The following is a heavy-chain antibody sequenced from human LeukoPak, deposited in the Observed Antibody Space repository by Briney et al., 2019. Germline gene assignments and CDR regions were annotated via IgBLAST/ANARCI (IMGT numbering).Heavy chain of an antibody. D-gene: IGHD6-13*01. V-gene: IGHV4-59*01. CDR3: ARGYSSSWYEPIAY. CDR1: GGSISSYY. J-gene: IGHJ4*02. Sequence: SETLSLTCTVSGGSISSYYWSWIRQPPGKGLEWIGYIYYSGSTNYNPSLKSRVTISVGTSKNQFSLKLSSVTAADTAVYYCARGYSSSWYEPIAYWGQGTLVTVSS. CDR2: IYYSGST.